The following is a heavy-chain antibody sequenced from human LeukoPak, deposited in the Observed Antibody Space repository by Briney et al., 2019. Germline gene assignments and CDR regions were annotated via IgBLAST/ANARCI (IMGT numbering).Heavy chain of an antibody. J-gene: IGHJ3*02. D-gene: IGHD5-12*01. CDR1: GDSISRSSYY. Sequence: PSETLSLTCIVSGDSISRSSYYWGWIRQPPGKGLEWIGSIYYSGSTYYNPSLKSRVTISVDTSKNQFSLKLSSVTAADTAVYYCASANSGYLLDAFDIWGQGTMVTVSS. CDR2: IYYSGST. CDR3: ASANSGYLLDAFDI. V-gene: IGHV4-39*07.